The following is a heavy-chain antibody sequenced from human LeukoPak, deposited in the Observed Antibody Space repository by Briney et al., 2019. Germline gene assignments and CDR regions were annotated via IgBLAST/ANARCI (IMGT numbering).Heavy chain of an antibody. Sequence: SQTLSLTCSVSGDSISSGIFYWSWIRQPPGKGLEWIGYIYHNGNTYYNPSLKSRVTMSVDTSKNQFSLKLSSVTAADTAVYYCASLYVDTARGDAFDIWGQGTMVTVSS. CDR2: IYHNGNT. D-gene: IGHD5-18*01. CDR3: ASLYVDTARGDAFDI. J-gene: IGHJ3*02. CDR1: GDSISSGIFY. V-gene: IGHV4-30-2*01.